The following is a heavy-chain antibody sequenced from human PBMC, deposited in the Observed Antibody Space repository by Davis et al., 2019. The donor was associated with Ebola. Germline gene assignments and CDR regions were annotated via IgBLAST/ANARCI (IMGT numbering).Heavy chain of an antibody. Sequence: PGGSLRLSCAASGFTFDDYAMHWVRQAPGKGLEWVSGISWNSGSIGYADSVKGRFTISRDNAKNSLYLQMNSLRDEDTAVYYCARESRDGYNFDYWGQGTLVTVSS. J-gene: IGHJ4*02. CDR2: ISWNSGSI. V-gene: IGHV3-9*01. D-gene: IGHD5-24*01. CDR1: GFTFDDYA. CDR3: ARESRDGYNFDY.